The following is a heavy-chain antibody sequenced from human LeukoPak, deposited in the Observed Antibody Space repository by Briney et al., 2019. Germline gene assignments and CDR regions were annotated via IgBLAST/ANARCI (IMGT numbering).Heavy chain of an antibody. J-gene: IGHJ3*02. D-gene: IGHD3-10*01. V-gene: IGHV3-33*01. CDR1: GFTFSSYG. CDR2: IWYDGSNK. CDR3: ARLVRGVKGAFDI. Sequence: PGGSLRLSCAASGFTFSSYGMHWVRQAPGKGLEWVAVIWYDGSNKYYADSVKGRFTISRDNSKNTLYLQMNSLRAEDTAVYYCARLVRGVKGAFDIWGQGTMVTVSS.